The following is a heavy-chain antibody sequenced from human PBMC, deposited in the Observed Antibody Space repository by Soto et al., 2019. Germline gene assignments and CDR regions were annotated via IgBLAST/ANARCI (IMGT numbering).Heavy chain of an antibody. CDR1: GFTFSSYG. D-gene: IGHD2-15*01. V-gene: IGHV3-30*18. CDR2: ISYDGSNK. Sequence: PGGSLRLSCAASGFTFSSYGMHWVRQAPGKGLEWVAVISYDGSNKYYADSVKGRFTISRDNSKNTLYLQMNSLRAEDTAVYYCAKDYLYCSGGSCYPYYYYYMDVWGKGTTVTVSS. J-gene: IGHJ6*03. CDR3: AKDYLYCSGGSCYPYYYYYMDV.